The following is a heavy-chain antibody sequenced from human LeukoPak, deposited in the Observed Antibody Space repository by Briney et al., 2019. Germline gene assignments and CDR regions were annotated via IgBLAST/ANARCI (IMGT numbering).Heavy chain of an antibody. J-gene: IGHJ4*02. V-gene: IGHV3-21*01. CDR1: GLTFSNYR. CDR3: AGHPAEMNTL. CDR2: ISSSGNYI. Sequence: GGSLRLSCAASGLTFSNYRMNWVRQAPGKGLEWVSSISSSGNYIYYADSMRGRFTITRDNAKNSVYLQMSSLRAEDTAVYYCAGHPAEMNTLWGQGTLVTVSS. D-gene: IGHD5-24*01.